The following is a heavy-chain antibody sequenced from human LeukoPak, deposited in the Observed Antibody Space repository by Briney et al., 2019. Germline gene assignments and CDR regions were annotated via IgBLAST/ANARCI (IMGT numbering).Heavy chain of an antibody. D-gene: IGHD5-18*01. J-gene: IGHJ6*03. Sequence: PGGSLRLSCAASGFTVSSNYMSWVRQAPGKGLEWVSVIYSGGSTYYADSVKGRFTISRDNSKNTLYLQMNSLRAEDTAVYHCASSGYSYGSSYMDVWGKGTTVTVSS. V-gene: IGHV3-66*02. CDR2: IYSGGST. CDR3: ASSGYSYGSSYMDV. CDR1: GFTVSSNY.